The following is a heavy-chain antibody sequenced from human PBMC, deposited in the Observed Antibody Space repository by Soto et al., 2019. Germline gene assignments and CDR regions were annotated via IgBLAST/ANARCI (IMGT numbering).Heavy chain of an antibody. Sequence: ASVKVSCKASGYTFTSYDVLWVRQAPGQGLEGMGWISGHNGKADYAENFQGRVIMTTDTSTATASMDLRGLRSDDTAVYYCARKGYIGTFAMDVWGQGTTVTGSS. CDR2: ISGHNGKA. V-gene: IGHV1-18*04. D-gene: IGHD5-12*01. J-gene: IGHJ6*02. CDR3: ARKGYIGTFAMDV. CDR1: GYTFTSYD.